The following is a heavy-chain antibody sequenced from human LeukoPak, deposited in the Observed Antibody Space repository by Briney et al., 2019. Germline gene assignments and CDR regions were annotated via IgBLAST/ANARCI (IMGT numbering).Heavy chain of an antibody. CDR1: GGTFSSYA. CDR2: IIPILGIA. CDR3: ARGVGTWIQPKYYYMDV. V-gene: IGHV1-69*04. D-gene: IGHD5-18*01. Sequence: EASVKVSCKASGGTFSSYAISWVRQAPGQGLEWMGRIIPILGIANYAQKFQGRVTITADESTSTAYMELSSLRSEDTAVYYCARGVGTWIQPKYYYMDVWGKGTTVTVSS. J-gene: IGHJ6*03.